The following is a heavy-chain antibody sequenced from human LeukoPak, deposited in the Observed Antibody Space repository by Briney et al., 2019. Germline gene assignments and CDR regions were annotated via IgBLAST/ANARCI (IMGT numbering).Heavy chain of an antibody. CDR1: GFSLSASGVG. V-gene: IGHV2-5*02. J-gene: IGHJ5*02. D-gene: IGHD2-2*01. CDR3: TPYQRGVGRFDP. Sequence: ESGPTLVKPTQTLTVTCTFSGFSLSASGVGVGWIRQPPGKALEWLALIFRGDEQYYSPSLNSRLTITKDTSKNQVVLTMTNMDPVDTATYYCTPYQRGVGRFDPWGQGILVTVSS. CDR2: IFRGDEQ.